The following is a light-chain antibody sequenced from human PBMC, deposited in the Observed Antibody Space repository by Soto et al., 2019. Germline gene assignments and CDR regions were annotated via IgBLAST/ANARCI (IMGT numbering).Light chain of an antibody. Sequence: DIQMTQSLSTLSASVGDRVSIAFRASQTISSWLAWYQQKPGKAPKLLIYKASSLESGVPSRFSGSGSGTEFTLTISSLQPDDFATYYCQHYNNYLLTFGGGTKVDIK. CDR1: QTISSW. V-gene: IGKV1-5*03. CDR3: QHYNNYLLT. J-gene: IGKJ4*01. CDR2: KAS.